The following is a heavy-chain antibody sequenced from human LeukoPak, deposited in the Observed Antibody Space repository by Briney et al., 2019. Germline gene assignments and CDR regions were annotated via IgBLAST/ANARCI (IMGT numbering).Heavy chain of an antibody. CDR2: ISYDGSNK. J-gene: IGHJ4*02. Sequence: PGGSLRLSCAASGFTFSSYAMSWVRQAPGKGLEWVAVISYDGSNKYYAQSVRGRFTIARDDSKNTLYLQMNSLRAEDTAVYYCARGCSQYDRIGYCFDYWGQGSLVTVSS. D-gene: IGHD3-22*01. CDR1: GFTFSSYA. V-gene: IGHV3-30-3*01. CDR3: ARGCSQYDRIGYCFDY.